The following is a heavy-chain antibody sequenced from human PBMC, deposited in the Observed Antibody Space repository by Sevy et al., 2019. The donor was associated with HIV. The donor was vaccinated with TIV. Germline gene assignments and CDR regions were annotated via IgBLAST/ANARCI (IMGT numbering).Heavy chain of an antibody. V-gene: IGHV4-39*01. J-gene: IGHJ4*02. CDR2: INYSGST. Sequence: SETLSLTCTVSGDSITNNHYFWGWIRQSPGKGLEWIGNINYSGSTDYNPSLKSRVTISVDTPNSQFSLKRNSVTAADTAVYYCARHALFTNFGLLIGPKMDYFDNWGQGTLVTVSS. CDR1: GDSITNNHYF. CDR3: ARHALFTNFGLLIGPKMDYFDN. D-gene: IGHD3-3*01.